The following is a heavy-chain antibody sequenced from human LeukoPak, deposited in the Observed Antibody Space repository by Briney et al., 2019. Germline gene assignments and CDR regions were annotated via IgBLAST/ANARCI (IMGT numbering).Heavy chain of an antibody. Sequence: SETLSLTCTVSGGSISSYYWSWIRQPPGKGLEWIGYIYYSGSTNYNPSLKSRVTISVDTSKNQFSLKLSSVTAADTAVYYCAPWSSSSLGFDYWGQGTLVTVSS. CDR2: IYYSGST. CDR3: APWSSSSLGFDY. D-gene: IGHD6-6*01. V-gene: IGHV4-59*01. J-gene: IGHJ4*02. CDR1: GGSISSYY.